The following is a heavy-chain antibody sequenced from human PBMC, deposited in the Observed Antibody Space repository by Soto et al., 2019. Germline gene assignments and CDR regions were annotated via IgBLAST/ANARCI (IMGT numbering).Heavy chain of an antibody. V-gene: IGHV3-53*01. D-gene: IGHD6-19*01. Sequence: EVQLVESGGGVIQPGGSLRLSCAASGFTVSSKYMTWVRQAPGQGLEWVSVIYGGGTTYDADSVKGRFTISRDNSKNTLYLQMNSLRAEDTAVYYCVQTTGWPGFDFWGQGNLVTVSS. CDR2: IYGGGTT. CDR3: VQTTGWPGFDF. J-gene: IGHJ4*02. CDR1: GFTVSSKY.